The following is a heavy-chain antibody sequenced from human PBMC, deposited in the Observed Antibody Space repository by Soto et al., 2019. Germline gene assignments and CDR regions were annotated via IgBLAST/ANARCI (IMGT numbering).Heavy chain of an antibody. Sequence: QVQLQESGPGLVKPSETLSLTCTVSGASISSYYWSWIRQPPGKGLEWIGYVYYSGSTNYNPSLKXXVXLSVDTSKNQFSLKLSSVTAADTAMYYCARDTTPSLWGQGTLVTVSS. CDR3: ARDTTPSL. V-gene: IGHV4-59*01. CDR2: VYYSGST. J-gene: IGHJ4*02. CDR1: GASISSYY. D-gene: IGHD1-1*01.